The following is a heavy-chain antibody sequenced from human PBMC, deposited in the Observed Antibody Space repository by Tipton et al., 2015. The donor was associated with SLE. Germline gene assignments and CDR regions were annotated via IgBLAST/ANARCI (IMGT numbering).Heavy chain of an antibody. CDR2: IFYGEST. Sequence: TLSLTCTVSGDSVSSSNYYWGWIRQPPGKGLEWIGTIFYGESTYYNPSLKSRVTISLDRSKNQFSLKLDSVTADDTAVYYCARSVVTYYYPGMEVWGQGTMVTVS. J-gene: IGHJ6*02. CDR3: ARSVVTYYYPGMEV. V-gene: IGHV4-39*07. CDR1: GDSVSSSNYY. D-gene: IGHD4-23*01.